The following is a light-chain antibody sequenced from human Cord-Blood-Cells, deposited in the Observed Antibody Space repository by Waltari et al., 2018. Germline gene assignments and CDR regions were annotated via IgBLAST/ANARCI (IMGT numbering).Light chain of an antibody. Sequence: QSALTQPASVSGSPGQSITISCTGTNSYVGGYNYVSWYQQHPGKAPKLMIYDVSKRPSGVSNRFSGSKSGNTASLTISGLQAEDEADYYCSSYTSSSTLVFGGGTKLTVL. CDR1: NSYVGGYNY. J-gene: IGLJ2*01. CDR2: DVS. V-gene: IGLV2-14*01. CDR3: SSYTSSSTLV.